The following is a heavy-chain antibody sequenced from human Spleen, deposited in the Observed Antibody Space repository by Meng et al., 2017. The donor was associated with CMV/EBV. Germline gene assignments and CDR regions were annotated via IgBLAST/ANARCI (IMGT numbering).Heavy chain of an antibody. D-gene: IGHD2-2*01. CDR3: ARSGPSTSALM. CDR2: INHSGST. CDR1: GGSFSGYY. V-gene: IGHV4-34*01. J-gene: IGHJ4*02. Sequence: QVQLQQGGAGLLKPSETLSLTCAVYGGSFSGYYWSWIRQPPGKGLEWIGEINHSGSTNYNPSLKSRVTISVDTSKSQFSLKLNSVTAADTAVYYCARSGPSTSALMWGQGTLVTVSS.